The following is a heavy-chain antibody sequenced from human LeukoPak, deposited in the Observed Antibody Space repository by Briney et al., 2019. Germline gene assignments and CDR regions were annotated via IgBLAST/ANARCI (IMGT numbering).Heavy chain of an antibody. J-gene: IGHJ4*02. CDR3: AKSGRSTPVRPDY. D-gene: IGHD2-2*01. Sequence: GGSLRLSCAAAGFTFGSFFISWVRQAAGEWLEWVSAISGSGGNTYYADSVKGRFTISRDNSKNTLYLQMNSLRAEDTAVYYCAKSGRSTPVRPDYWGQGTLVTVSS. CDR1: GFTFGSFF. CDR2: ISGSGGNT. V-gene: IGHV3-23*01.